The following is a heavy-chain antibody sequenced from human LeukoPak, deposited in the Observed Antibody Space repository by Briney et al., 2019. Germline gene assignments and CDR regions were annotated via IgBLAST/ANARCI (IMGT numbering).Heavy chain of an antibody. J-gene: IGHJ4*02. CDR1: GFTFSSHL. CDR3: ARSSGSYGPFEF. D-gene: IGHD1-26*01. Sequence: AGGSLRLSCAASGFTFSSHLMHWVRQAPGKGLEYVSRISSNGGSTYYADSVKGRFVISRDNSDNTMYLQMGSLRTEDMAVYYCARSSGSYGPFEFRGQGALVTVSS. CDR2: ISSNGGST. V-gene: IGHV3-64*02.